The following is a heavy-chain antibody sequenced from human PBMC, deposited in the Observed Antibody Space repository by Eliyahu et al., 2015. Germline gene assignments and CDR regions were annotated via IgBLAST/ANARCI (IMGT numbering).Heavy chain of an antibody. CDR2: INXSGTX. CDR1: GESLXGYY. CDR3: ARGVWSVRFQH. D-gene: IGHD3-3*01. V-gene: IGHV4-34*01. J-gene: IGHJ1*01. Sequence: QVQLQQWRAGLLQPSETLSLTCAXYGESLXGYYWSWXRQSPGKGLXWIGEINXSGTXNTNPSLRSRVIISAVTSKSQFSLKMNSVTAADTAVYYCARGVWSVRFQHWGQGTLVTVSS.